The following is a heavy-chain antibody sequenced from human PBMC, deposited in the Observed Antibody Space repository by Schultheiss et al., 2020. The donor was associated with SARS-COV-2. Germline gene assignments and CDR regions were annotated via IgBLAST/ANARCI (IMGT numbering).Heavy chain of an antibody. J-gene: IGHJ6*02. Sequence: SQTLSLTCTVSGGSISSGDYYWSWIRQPPGKGLEWIGYRYYSGSTYYNPSLKSRVTISVDTSKNQFSLKLSSVTAADTAVYYCARDLRRWGGGWYLSPQYYYYGMDVWGQGTTVTVSS. CDR3: ARDLRRWGGGWYLSPQYYYYGMDV. V-gene: IGHV4-30-4*01. CDR2: RYYSGST. D-gene: IGHD6-19*01. CDR1: GGSISSGDYY.